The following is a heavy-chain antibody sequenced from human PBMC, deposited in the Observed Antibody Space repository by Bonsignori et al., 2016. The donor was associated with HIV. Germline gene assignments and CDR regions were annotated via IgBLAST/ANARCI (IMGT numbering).Heavy chain of an antibody. V-gene: IGHV3-7*03. CDR3: ARDMQQLVRGAFDI. CDR2: IKQDGSEM. J-gene: IGHJ3*02. Sequence: WIRQPPGKGLEWVANIKQDGSEMYYVDSVKGRFTISRDNAKNSLYLEMNSLRAEDTAVYYCARDMQQLVRGAFDIWGPRDNGHRLL. D-gene: IGHD6-13*01.